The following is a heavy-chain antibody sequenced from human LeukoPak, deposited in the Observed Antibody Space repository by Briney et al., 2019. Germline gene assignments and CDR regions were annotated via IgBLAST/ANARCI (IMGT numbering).Heavy chain of an antibody. Sequence: PGGSLRLSCAASGFTVSSSYMTWVRQAPGKGLEWVSVLYSAGSTYYADSVKGRFTISRDNSKNTLYLQMNSLRAEDTAVYYCASGYFDYWGQGTLVTVSS. CDR2: LYSAGST. V-gene: IGHV3-53*01. CDR1: GFTVSSSY. J-gene: IGHJ4*02. CDR3: ASGYFDY.